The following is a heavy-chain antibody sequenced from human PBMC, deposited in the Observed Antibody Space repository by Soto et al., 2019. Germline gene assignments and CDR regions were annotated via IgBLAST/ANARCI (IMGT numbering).Heavy chain of an antibody. CDR1: GGSISPYY. CDR2: VYYSGNT. Sequence: SETLSLTCTVSGGSISPYYWSWIRQPPGKGLEWIGYVYYSGNTNYNPSLESRVTISVDTSRNRFSLKLSSVTAADTAVYYCAREERGRAVGYSYGGRYYYYYMDVWGKGTTVTVSS. D-gene: IGHD5-18*01. J-gene: IGHJ6*03. CDR3: AREERGRAVGYSYGGRYYYYYMDV. V-gene: IGHV4-59*01.